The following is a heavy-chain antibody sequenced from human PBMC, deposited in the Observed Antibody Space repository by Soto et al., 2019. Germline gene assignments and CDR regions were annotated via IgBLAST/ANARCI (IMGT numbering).Heavy chain of an antibody. CDR3: PKDLDGLQGLVDSAFCFDY. CDR1: GFTFNSYG. D-gene: IGHD3-16*01. J-gene: IGHJ4*02. CDR2: ISYDGSDK. Sequence: QVQLVESGGGVVQPGRSLRLSCAASGFTFNSYGMHWVRQAPGKGLEWVAVISYDGSDKYYADSVKGRFTISRDNSRNPMYLHMNSLRAEDTAMYYCPKDLDGLQGLVDSAFCFDYWGQGTLVTVSS. V-gene: IGHV3-30*18.